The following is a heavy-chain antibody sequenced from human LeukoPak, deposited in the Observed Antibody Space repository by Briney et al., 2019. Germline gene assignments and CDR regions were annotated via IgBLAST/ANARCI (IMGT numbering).Heavy chain of an antibody. CDR2: IYYSGST. CDR3: ARSSRPLPWYFDL. Sequence: PSETLSLTCTVSGGSISSHYWSWIRQPPGKGLEWIGYIYYSGSTNYNPSLKSRVTISVDTSKNQFSLKLSSVTAADTAVYYCARSSRPLPWYFDLWGRGTLVTVSS. J-gene: IGHJ2*01. CDR1: GGSISSHY. V-gene: IGHV4-59*11.